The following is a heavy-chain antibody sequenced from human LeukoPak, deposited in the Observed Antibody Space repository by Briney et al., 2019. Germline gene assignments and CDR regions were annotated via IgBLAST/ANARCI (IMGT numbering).Heavy chain of an antibody. D-gene: IGHD3-3*02. J-gene: IGHJ5*02. CDR1: GYTFTSYY. V-gene: IGHV1-46*01. CDR3: ARDPISSLPKPRRWFDP. CDR2: INPSGGST. Sequence: ASVKVSCKASGYTFTSYYMHWVRQAPGQGLEWMGIINPSGGSTSYAQKFQGRVTMTRDTSTSTVYMELSSLRSEDTAVYYCARDPISSLPKPRRWFDPWGQGTLVTVSS.